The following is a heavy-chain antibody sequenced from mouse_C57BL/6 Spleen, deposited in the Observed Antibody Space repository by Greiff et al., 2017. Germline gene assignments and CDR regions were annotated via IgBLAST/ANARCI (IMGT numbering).Heavy chain of an antibody. CDR2: IDPENGDS. Sequence: VQLQQSGAELVRPGASVKLSCTASGFNIKDYYMHWVKQRPEQGLEWIGWIDPENGDSEYASKFQGKATITADTSSNTAYLQLSSLTSEDTAVYYWTTIPLITTVGGGVWGTGTTVTVSS. CDR1: GFNIKDYY. V-gene: IGHV14-4*01. CDR3: TTIPLITTVGGGV. D-gene: IGHD1-1*01. J-gene: IGHJ1*03.